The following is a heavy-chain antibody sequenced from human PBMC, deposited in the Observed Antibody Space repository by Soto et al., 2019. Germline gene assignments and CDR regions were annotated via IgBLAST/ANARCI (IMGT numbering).Heavy chain of an antibody. CDR3: ARAGYARSGNEETQGAAFDG. Sequence: QVHLVQSGPEVKKPGASMRVSCKASGFIINHYVINWVRQAPGQGLEWVGGLSCQGQNAHYAEKFQDRVTITKAPSTATSYLGVTSVRSDESAVYFCARAGYARSGNEETQGAAFDGWGLGTVV. CDR2: LSCQGQNA. J-gene: IGHJ3*01. D-gene: IGHD6-19*01. V-gene: IGHV1-18*01. CDR1: GFIINHYV.